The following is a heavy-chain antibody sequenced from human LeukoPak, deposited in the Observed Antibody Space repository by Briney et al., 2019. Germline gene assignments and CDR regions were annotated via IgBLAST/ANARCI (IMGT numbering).Heavy chain of an antibody. J-gene: IGHJ4*02. CDR3: TRDLSGVNPFDY. CDR2: IYSGGST. D-gene: IGHD1-14*01. Sequence: GSLRLSCAVSGFTVSSNYMSWVRQPPGKGLEWVSVIYSGGSTYYADSVKGRFTISRHDSTDTLYLQMNSLRVEDTAVYYCTRDLSGVNPFDYWGQGTLVTVSS. V-gene: IGHV3-53*04. CDR1: GFTVSSNY.